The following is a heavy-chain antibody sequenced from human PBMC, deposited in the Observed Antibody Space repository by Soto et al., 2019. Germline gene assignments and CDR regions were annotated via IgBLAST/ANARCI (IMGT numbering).Heavy chain of an antibody. CDR3: ARSGGGSGWL. V-gene: IGHV4-61*01. CDR1: GGSVTSASYY. Sequence: QVQLQESGPGLVKPSETLSLTCTVSGGSVTSASYYWRWIRQPPGKGLEWIAYIYYSGSTKYNPSLKSPVTISRDTSKNQFSLKLTSVTAADTAVYYCARSGGGSGWLGGQGTLVTVSS. J-gene: IGHJ4*02. CDR2: IYYSGST. D-gene: IGHD6-19*01.